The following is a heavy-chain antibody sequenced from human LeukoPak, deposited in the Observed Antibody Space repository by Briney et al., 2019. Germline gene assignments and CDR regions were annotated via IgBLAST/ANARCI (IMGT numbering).Heavy chain of an antibody. D-gene: IGHD1-1*01. V-gene: IGHV3-53*01. J-gene: IGHJ4*02. CDR1: GFTVSSHY. Sequence: QAGGSLRLSCVASGFTVSSHYMSWVRQAPGKGLEWVSLLYTGGRTYYADSVGGRFTISRDDSKNTVYLHMNTVRAEDTAMYYCARGGVNYWNPRYWGQGTLVTVSS. CDR3: ARGGVNYWNPRY. CDR2: LYTGGRT.